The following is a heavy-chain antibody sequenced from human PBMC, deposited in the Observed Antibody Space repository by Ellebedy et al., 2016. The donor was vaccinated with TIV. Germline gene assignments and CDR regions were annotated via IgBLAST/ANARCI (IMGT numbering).Heavy chain of an antibody. J-gene: IGHJ4*02. V-gene: IGHV4-39*01. Sequence: SETLSLTCTVSGGSISSSSYYWGWIRQPPGKGLEWIGSIYYSGSTYYNPSLKSRVTISVGTSKNQFSLKLSSVTAADTAVYYCARHSRTRSPFYDYVWGSYRSLDIYYFDYWGQGTLVTVSS. CDR2: IYYSGST. CDR3: ARHSRTRSPFYDYVWGSYRSLDIYYFDY. D-gene: IGHD3-16*02. CDR1: GGSISSSSYY.